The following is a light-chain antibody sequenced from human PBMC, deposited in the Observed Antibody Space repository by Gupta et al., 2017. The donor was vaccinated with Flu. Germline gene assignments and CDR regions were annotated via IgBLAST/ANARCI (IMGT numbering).Light chain of an antibody. Sequence: DIVMTQSPLSLPVTPGEPASISCRSSQSLLHSNGYNYLDWYLQKPGQSPQLLIYLGSNRASGVTDRFSGSGYGKDFTLKSSRGVAEDVGGYYSRQARQISPPTFGAGTKVEIK. V-gene: IGKV2-28*01. CDR3: RQARQISPPT. CDR1: QSLLHSNGYNY. J-gene: IGKJ4*01. CDR2: LGS.